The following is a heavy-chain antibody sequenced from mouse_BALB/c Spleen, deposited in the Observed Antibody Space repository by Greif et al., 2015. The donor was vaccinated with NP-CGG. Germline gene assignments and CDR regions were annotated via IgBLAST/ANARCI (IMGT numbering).Heavy chain of an antibody. CDR3: AREGGFITTVVAEYYYAMDY. V-gene: IGHV3-2*02. Sequence: EVKLVESGPGLVKPSQSLSLTCAVTGYSITSDYAWNWIRQFPGNKLEWMGYISYSGSTSYNPSLKSRISITRDTSKXQFFLQLNSVTTEDTATYYCAREGGFITTVVAEYYYAMDYWGQGTSVTVSS. CDR2: ISYSGST. CDR1: GYSITSDYA. J-gene: IGHJ4*01. D-gene: IGHD1-1*01.